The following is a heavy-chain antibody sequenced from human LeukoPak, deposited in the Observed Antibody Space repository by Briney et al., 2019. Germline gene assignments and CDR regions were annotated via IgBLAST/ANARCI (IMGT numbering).Heavy chain of an antibody. V-gene: IGHV3-30-3*01. Sequence: GGSLRLSRAASGFTFSSYAMHWVRQAPGKGLEWVAVISYDGSNKYYADSVKGRFTISRDNSKNTLFLQMNSLRAEDTAVYYCARADSLGNYYDVWGQGTLVTVSS. CDR3: ARADSLGNYYDV. CDR2: ISYDGSNK. CDR1: GFTFSSYA. J-gene: IGHJ4*02. D-gene: IGHD3-10*01.